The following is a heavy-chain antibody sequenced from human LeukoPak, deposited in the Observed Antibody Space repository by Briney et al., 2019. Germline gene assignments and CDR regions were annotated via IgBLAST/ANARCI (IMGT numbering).Heavy chain of an antibody. CDR1: GYTFTRHG. CDR2: ISTYSSHT. CDR3: ARDEGRVSGSFNP. V-gene: IGHV1-18*01. J-gene: IGHJ5*02. Sequence: WASVKVSCKASGYTFTRHGITWGRQAPGQGLEWMGWISTYSSHTTYAQKFQGRVTMTTDTSTTTAYMELRSLRSDDTAVYYCARDEGRVSGSFNPWGQGTLVTVSS. D-gene: IGHD3-10*01.